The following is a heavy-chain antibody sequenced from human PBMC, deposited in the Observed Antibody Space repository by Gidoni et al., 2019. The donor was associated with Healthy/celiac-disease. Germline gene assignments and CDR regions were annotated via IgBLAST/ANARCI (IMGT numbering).Heavy chain of an antibody. CDR1: GFTSSSYW. V-gene: IGHV3-7*03. CDR2: IKQDGSEK. D-gene: IGHD2-15*01. Sequence: EGQLVESWGGLVQPGGSLRLSCAASGFTSSSYWMGGVRQAPGQGLEWVANIKQDGSEKYYVDSVKGRFTISRDNAKNSLYLQMNSLRAEDTAVYYCARYCSGSSCGMDVWGQGTTVTVSS. CDR3: ARYCSGSSCGMDV. J-gene: IGHJ6*02.